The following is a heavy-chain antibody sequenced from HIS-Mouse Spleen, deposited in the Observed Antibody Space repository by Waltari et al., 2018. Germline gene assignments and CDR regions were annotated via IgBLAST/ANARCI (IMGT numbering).Heavy chain of an antibody. CDR2: IYYSGGT. D-gene: IGHD2-2*01. J-gene: IGHJ5*02. V-gene: IGHV4-39*07. CDR1: GGSISSSSYY. Sequence: QLQLQESGPGLLKPSETLSLTCTVSGGSISSSSYYWGWIRQPPGKGLEWIGSIYYSGGTDYNPSLKSRVTRSVDTSKNQFSLKLSSVTAADTAVYYCARGLGYCSSTSCLGDWFDPWGQGTLVTVSS. CDR3: ARGLGYCSSTSCLGDWFDP.